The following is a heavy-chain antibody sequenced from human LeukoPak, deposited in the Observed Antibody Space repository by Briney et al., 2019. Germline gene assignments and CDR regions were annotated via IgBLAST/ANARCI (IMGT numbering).Heavy chain of an antibody. V-gene: IGHV1-18*04. CDR3: ATVSGSYYFDY. D-gene: IGHD1-26*01. Sequence: ASVKVSCKASGYTFTSYGITWVRQAPGQGLEWMGWISVYNGNTNYAQKLQGRVTMTTDTSTSTVYMELRSLRSDDTAVYYCATVSGSYYFDYWGQGTLVTVSS. CDR1: GYTFTSYG. CDR2: ISVYNGNT. J-gene: IGHJ4*02.